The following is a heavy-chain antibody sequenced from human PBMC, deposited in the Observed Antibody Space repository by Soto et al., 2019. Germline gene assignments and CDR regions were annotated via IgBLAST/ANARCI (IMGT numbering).Heavy chain of an antibody. CDR1: GYSFTSLD. CDR3: ARGVTAGVDY. D-gene: IGHD1-26*01. J-gene: IGHJ4*02. V-gene: IGHV1-8*01. CDR2: MQPSSGRT. Sequence: QVQLVQSGAEVREPGASVKVSCKASGYSFTSLDINWVRQTTGQGLEWMRWMQPSSGRTGYAQKFQGRVTMTRDTSINTAYMELSSLTSDATVFYYCARGVTAGVDYWGQGTLVTVSS.